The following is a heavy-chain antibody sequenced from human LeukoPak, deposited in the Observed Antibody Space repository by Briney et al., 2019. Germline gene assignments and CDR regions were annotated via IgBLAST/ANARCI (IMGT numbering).Heavy chain of an antibody. V-gene: IGHV1-46*01. CDR2: INPIGGST. CDR3: ARDLRRSTIFGAQGYFDY. Sequence: GASVKVSCKASGYTFTSYYMHWVRHATAQGLEWMGIINPIGGSTSYTQRPQGRDTMTRDMPTNTVYVEQSSLRSQHTAVYYCARDLRRSTIFGAQGYFDYWGQGTLVTVSS. D-gene: IGHD3-3*01. CDR1: GYTFTSYY. J-gene: IGHJ4*02.